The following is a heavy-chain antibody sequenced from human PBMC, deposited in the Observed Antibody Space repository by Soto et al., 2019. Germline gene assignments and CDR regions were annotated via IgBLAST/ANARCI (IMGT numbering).Heavy chain of an antibody. J-gene: IGHJ4*02. CDR2: TYYRSKWYN. D-gene: IGHD1-26*01. CDR1: VDSVFSNSAA. Sequence: QVQLQQSGPGLVKPSQTLSLACVISVDSVFSNSAAWNWIRQSPSRGLEWLGRTYYRSKWYNDYALSVTSRRIINPDTSKNQFSRPLNSVTPDDTAVDYCARVSTMGGHFDYWVQGTLVTVSS. CDR3: ARVSTMGGHFDY. V-gene: IGHV6-1*01.